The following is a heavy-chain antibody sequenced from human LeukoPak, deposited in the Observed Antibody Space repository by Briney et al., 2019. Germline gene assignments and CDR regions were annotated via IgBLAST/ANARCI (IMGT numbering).Heavy chain of an antibody. CDR2: INPNSGGT. Sequence: ASVKVSCKASGYTFTGYYMHWVRQAPGQGLEWMGWINPNSGGTNYAQKFQGRVTMTRDTSIGTAYMELSRLRSDDTAVYYCARDLMVRGVKYRFDPWGQGTLVTVSS. J-gene: IGHJ5*02. V-gene: IGHV1-2*02. D-gene: IGHD3-10*01. CDR3: ARDLMVRGVKYRFDP. CDR1: GYTFTGYY.